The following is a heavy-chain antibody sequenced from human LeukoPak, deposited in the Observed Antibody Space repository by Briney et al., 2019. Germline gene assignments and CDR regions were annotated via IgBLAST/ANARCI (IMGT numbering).Heavy chain of an antibody. CDR1: GFTFSSYA. V-gene: IGHV3-23*01. CDR2: ISGSGGST. D-gene: IGHD1-7*01. Sequence: GGSLRLSCAASGFTFSSYAMSWVRQAPGKGLEWVSAISGSGGSTYYADSVKGRFTISRDNSKNTLYLQMNSLRAEDTAVYYCAKVALHITGTLTLTHNYFDYWGQGTLVTVSS. J-gene: IGHJ4*02. CDR3: AKVALHITGTLTLTHNYFDY.